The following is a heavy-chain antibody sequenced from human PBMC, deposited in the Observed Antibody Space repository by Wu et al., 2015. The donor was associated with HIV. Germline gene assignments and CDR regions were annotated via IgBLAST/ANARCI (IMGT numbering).Heavy chain of an antibody. V-gene: IGHV1-2*02. CDR3: ARDRHSQGFYYSYYGLDV. CDR1: GYTFTAFY. J-gene: IGHJ6*02. CDR2: INPKSGGI. D-gene: IGHD1-26*01. Sequence: QVQLEQSGAEVKKPGASVSVSCKTFGYTFTAFYIHWVRQAPGQGLEWVGFINPKSGGINYAQKFQDRVTMTRDTSLSTVYLELSRLESADTAIYYCARDRHSQGFYYSYYGLDVWGQGTTITVSS.